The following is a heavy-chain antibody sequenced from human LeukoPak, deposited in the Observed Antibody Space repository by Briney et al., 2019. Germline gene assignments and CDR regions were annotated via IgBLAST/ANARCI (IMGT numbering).Heavy chain of an antibody. V-gene: IGHV3-21*01. D-gene: IGHD5-12*01. Sequence: GGSLRLSCAASGFTFSSYNMNWVRQAPGKGLEWVSSITSSSSYIYYADSVKGRFTISRDNAKNSLYLQMNSLRAEDTAVYYCARGYSGYDQGIDYWGQGTLVTVSS. CDR1: GFTFSSYN. CDR3: ARGYSGYDQGIDY. CDR2: ITSSSSYI. J-gene: IGHJ4*02.